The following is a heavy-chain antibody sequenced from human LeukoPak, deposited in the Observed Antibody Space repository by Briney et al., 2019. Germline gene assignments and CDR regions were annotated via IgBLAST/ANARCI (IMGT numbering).Heavy chain of an antibody. CDR2: IYYSGST. J-gene: IGHJ4*02. V-gene: IGHV4-59*01. CDR3: ARTPITIFGVVIIEYYFDY. D-gene: IGHD3-3*01. CDR1: GGSISSYY. Sequence: SETLSLTCTVSGGSISSYYWSWIRQPPGKGLEWIGYIYYSGSTNYNPSLKSRVTISVDTSKNQFSLKLSSVTAADTAVYYCARTPITIFGVVIIEYYFDYWGQGTLVTVSS.